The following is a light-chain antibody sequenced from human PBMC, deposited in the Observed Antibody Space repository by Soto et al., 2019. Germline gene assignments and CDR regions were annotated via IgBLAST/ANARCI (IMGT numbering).Light chain of an antibody. CDR1: SSDVGGYNY. Sequence: QSALTQPASVSGSPGQSITISCTGTSSDVGGYNYVSWYQQRPGKAPKLMIYDVSNRPSGVSNRFSGSKSGNTASLTISGLQAEDEADYYCSSYTSSSTPLWVFGGGTKLTVL. CDR2: DVS. V-gene: IGLV2-14*01. J-gene: IGLJ2*01. CDR3: SSYTSSSTPLWV.